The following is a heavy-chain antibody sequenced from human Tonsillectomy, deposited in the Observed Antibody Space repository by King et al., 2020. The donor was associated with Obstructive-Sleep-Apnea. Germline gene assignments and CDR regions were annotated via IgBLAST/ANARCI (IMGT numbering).Heavy chain of an antibody. J-gene: IGHJ4*02. V-gene: IGHV1-2*04. D-gene: IGHD2-15*01. CDR3: ARGTYSGGSAYDY. Sequence: QLVQSGAEVKKPGASVKVSCKASGYTFTGYYMHWVRQAPGQGLEWMGWINPNSGGTSYAQKFQGWVTMTRDTSISTAYMELSRLRSDDMAVYYCARGTYSGGSAYDYWGQGTLVTVSS. CDR1: GYTFTGYY. CDR2: INPNSGGT.